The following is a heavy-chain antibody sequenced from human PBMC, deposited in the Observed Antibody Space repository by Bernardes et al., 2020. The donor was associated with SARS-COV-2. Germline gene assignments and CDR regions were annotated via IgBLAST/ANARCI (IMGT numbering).Heavy chain of an antibody. CDR1: GFSLSTSGMC. V-gene: IGHV2-70*01. CDR2: IDWDDDK. CDR3: ARIRVVPAAIGYYYYYGMDV. D-gene: IGHD2-2*01. Sequence: SGPTLVKPTQTLTLTCTFSGFSLSTSGMCVSWIRQPPGKALEWLALIDWDDDKYYSTSLKTRLTISKDTSKNQVVLTMTNMDPVDTATYYCARIRVVPAAIGYYYYYGMDVWGQGTTVTVSS. J-gene: IGHJ6*02.